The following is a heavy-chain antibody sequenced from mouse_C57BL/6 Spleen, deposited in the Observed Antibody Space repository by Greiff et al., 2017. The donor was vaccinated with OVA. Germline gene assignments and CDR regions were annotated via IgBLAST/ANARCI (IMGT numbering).Heavy chain of an antibody. CDR1: GYTFTDYY. J-gene: IGHJ4*01. D-gene: IGHD2-5*01. CDR2: IYPGSGNT. CDR3: ARAYYSNYVNDAMDD. Sequence: QVQLKESGAELVRPGASVKLSCKASGYTFTDYYINWVKQRPGQGLEWIARIYPGSGNTYYNEKFKGKATLTAEKSSSTAYMQLSSLTSEDSAVYFCARAYYSNYVNDAMDDWGQGTSVTVSA. V-gene: IGHV1-76*01.